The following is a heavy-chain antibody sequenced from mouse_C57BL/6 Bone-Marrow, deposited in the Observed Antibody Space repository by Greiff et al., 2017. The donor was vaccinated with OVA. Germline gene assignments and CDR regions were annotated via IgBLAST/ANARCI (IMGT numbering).Heavy chain of an antibody. J-gene: IGHJ4*01. CDR2: INPYNGGT. V-gene: IGHV1-19*01. Sequence: EVKLQESGPVLVKPGASVKMSCKASGYTFTDYYMNWVKQSHGKSLEWIGVINPYNGGTSYNQKFKGKATLTVDKSSSTAYMELNSLTSEDSAVYYCASTTVVGVDYWGQGTSVTVSS. CDR3: ASTTVVGVDY. CDR1: GYTFTDYY. D-gene: IGHD1-1*01.